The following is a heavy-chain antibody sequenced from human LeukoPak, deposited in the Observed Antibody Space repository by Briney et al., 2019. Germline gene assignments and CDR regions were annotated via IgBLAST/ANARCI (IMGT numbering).Heavy chain of an antibody. CDR1: GFTFSSYA. CDR2: ISGSGGST. CDR3: AKPEGEVVTPYDAFDI. D-gene: IGHD2-15*01. V-gene: IGHV3-23*01. J-gene: IGHJ3*02. Sequence: GGSLRLSCAASGFTFSSYAMSWVRQAPGKGLEWVSAISGSGGSTYYADSVKGRFTISRDNSKNTLYLQMNSLRAEDTAVYYCAKPEGEVVTPYDAFDIWGRGTMVTVSS.